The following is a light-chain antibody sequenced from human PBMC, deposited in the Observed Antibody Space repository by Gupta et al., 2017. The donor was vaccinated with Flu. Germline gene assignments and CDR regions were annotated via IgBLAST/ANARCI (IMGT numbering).Light chain of an antibody. CDR3: NSRDNTDNHRGV. Sequence: SSELTQDPAVSVALGQTVRITRQGDSLSNSYASWYQQQPGQAPVLVIYAKNIRPSGIPDRFSGSSSGNTASLTTTGAQAEDEADYDGNSRDNTDNHRGVCGGGTKLTVL. CDR2: AKN. V-gene: IGLV3-19*01. J-gene: IGLJ3*02. CDR1: SLSNSY.